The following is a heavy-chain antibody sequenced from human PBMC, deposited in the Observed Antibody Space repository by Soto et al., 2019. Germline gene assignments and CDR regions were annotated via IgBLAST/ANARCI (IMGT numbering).Heavy chain of an antibody. CDR3: ARDAGYCTNGVWYTDYYYYGMDV. CDR1: GYTFTSYY. D-gene: IGHD2-8*01. J-gene: IGHJ6*02. CDR2: INPSGGST. V-gene: IGHV1-46*01. Sequence: QVQLVQSGAEVKKPGASVKVSCKASGYTFTSYYMHWVRQAPGQGLEWMGIINPSGGSTSYAQKFQGRVTMTRDTSTSTVYMELSSLRSEDTAVYYCARDAGYCTNGVWYTDYYYYGMDVWGQGTTVTVSS.